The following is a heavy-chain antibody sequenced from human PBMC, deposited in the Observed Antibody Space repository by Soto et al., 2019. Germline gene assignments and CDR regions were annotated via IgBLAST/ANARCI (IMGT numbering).Heavy chain of an antibody. Sequence: VQLLESGGGLVQPGGSLRLSCAASGFTFSTYAMSWVRQAPGKGLEWVSGISGSGGSTYYADSVKGRFTISRDNSKDTLYLQMNSLRAEDTAVYYCAKPVYSNGCCAFDIWGQGTMVTVSS. CDR2: ISGSGGST. CDR1: GFTFSTYA. V-gene: IGHV3-23*01. CDR3: AKPVYSNGCCAFDI. D-gene: IGHD6-19*01. J-gene: IGHJ3*02.